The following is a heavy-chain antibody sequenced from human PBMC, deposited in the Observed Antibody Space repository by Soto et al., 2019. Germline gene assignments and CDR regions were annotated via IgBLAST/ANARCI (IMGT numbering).Heavy chain of an antibody. CDR1: GYTFTSYY. CDR3: ALGGLDF. Sequence: QVQLVQSGAEVKKTGASVKVSCKASGYTFTSYYMHWVRQAPGRGLEWMGIINPNGGDTSYVQKFQGRVTVTRYTSTSTVSMELSSLRSEDTAVYYCALGGLDFWGQGTMVTVSS. D-gene: IGHD2-15*01. CDR2: INPNGGDT. V-gene: IGHV1-46*01. J-gene: IGHJ3*01.